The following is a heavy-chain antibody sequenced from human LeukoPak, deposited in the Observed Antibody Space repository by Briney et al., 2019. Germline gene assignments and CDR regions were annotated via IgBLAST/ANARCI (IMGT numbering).Heavy chain of an antibody. D-gene: IGHD3-3*01. CDR2: IYYSGST. CDR3: ARGNKPSYYDFWSGYYPSYYYYYGMDV. V-gene: IGHV4-59*01. Sequence: SETLSLTCAVYGGSFSGYYWSWIRQPPGKGLEWIGYIYYSGSTNYNPSLKSRVTISVDTSKNQFSLKLSSVTAADTAVYYCARGNKPSYYDFWSGYYPSYYYYYGMDVWGQGTTVTVSS. CDR1: GGSFSGYY. J-gene: IGHJ6*02.